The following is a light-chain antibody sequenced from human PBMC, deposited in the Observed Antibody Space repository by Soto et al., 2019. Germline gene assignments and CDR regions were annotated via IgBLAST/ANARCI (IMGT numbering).Light chain of an antibody. V-gene: IGLV3-1*01. CDR2: QDS. CDR1: KLGDKY. Sequence: SYELTQPPSVSVSPGQTASITCSGDKLGDKYACWYQQKPGQSPVLVIYQDSKRPSGIPERFSGSNSGNTATLTFSGTQAMDEADYYCQAWDSSTHYVFGTGTKLTVL. J-gene: IGLJ1*01. CDR3: QAWDSSTHYV.